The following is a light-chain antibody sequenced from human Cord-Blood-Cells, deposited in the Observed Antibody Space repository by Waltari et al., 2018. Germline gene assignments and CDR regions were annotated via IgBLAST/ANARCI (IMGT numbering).Light chain of an antibody. V-gene: IGKV1-8*01. CDR3: EQYYSYPSS. CDR2: AAS. Sequence: AIRMTQSPSSLSASTGDRVTITCGANQDKSSYLAWYQQKPGKTPKPRIYAASTLQSGVPSRCSGRGSGTDFTLPVSCLQAEDFATYYCEQYYSYPSSFGHGTKVEIK. CDR1: QDKSSY. J-gene: IGKJ1*01.